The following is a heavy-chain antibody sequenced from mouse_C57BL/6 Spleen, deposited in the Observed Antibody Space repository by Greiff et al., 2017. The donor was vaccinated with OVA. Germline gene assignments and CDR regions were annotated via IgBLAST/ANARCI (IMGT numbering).Heavy chain of an antibody. V-gene: IGHV1-82*01. CDR2: IYPGDGDT. Sequence: VKLVESGPELVKPGASVKISCKASGYAFSSSWMNWVKQRPGKGLEWIGRIYPGDGDTNYNGKFKGKATLTADKSSSTAYMQLSSLTSEDSAVYFCARRSSYYYGSSYENFDVWGTGTTVTVSS. CDR3: ARRSSYYYGSSYENFDV. D-gene: IGHD1-1*01. CDR1: GYAFSSSW. J-gene: IGHJ1*03.